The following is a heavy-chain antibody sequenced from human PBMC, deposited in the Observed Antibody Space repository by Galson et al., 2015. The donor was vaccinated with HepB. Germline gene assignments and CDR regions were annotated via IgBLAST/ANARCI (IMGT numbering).Heavy chain of an antibody. Sequence: SLRLSCAASGFTFSNYAMNWVRQAPGKGLEWVSAISGSGGSTYYADSVKGRFTISRDSSKNTLYLQMSSLRAEDTAAYYCAKPLTGTLRGWDYWGQGTLVTVSS. J-gene: IGHJ4*02. CDR1: GFTFSNYA. V-gene: IGHV3-23*01. D-gene: IGHD1-20*01. CDR3: AKPLTGTLRGWDY. CDR2: ISGSGGST.